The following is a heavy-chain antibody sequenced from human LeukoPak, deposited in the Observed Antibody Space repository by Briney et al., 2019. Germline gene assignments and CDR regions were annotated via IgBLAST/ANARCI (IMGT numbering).Heavy chain of an antibody. Sequence: PGGSLRLSCAASGFTFSSYGMHWVRQAPGKGLEWVALISYDGSNKYYADSVKGRFTISRDNSKNTLYLQMNSLRAEDTAVYYCAKDSGSYYVFDYWGQGTLVTVSS. J-gene: IGHJ4*02. V-gene: IGHV3-30*18. CDR1: GFTFSSYG. D-gene: IGHD1-26*01. CDR2: ISYDGSNK. CDR3: AKDSGSYYVFDY.